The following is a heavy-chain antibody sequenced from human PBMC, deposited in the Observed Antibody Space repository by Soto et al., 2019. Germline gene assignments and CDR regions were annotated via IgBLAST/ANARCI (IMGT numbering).Heavy chain of an antibody. Sequence: QVRLQESGPGLVRPSETLSLSCAISGTSIRSHYWTWVRQTPEKELEWIGSIHHSGSATYAPTLQSRVTISVDTSKKPFSLRLTSLTAADTAMYYCARRLPGSGTYSLDFWGQGTLVTFSS. J-gene: IGHJ4*02. CDR3: ARRLPGSGTYSLDF. CDR2: IHHSGSA. V-gene: IGHV4-59*08. CDR1: GTSIRSHY. D-gene: IGHD3-10*01.